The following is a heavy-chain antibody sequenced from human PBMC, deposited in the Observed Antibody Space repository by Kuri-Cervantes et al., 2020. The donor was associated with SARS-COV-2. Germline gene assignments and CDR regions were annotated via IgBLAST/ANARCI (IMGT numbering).Heavy chain of an antibody. CDR2: IIPTFGTA. J-gene: IGHJ2*01. CDR1: GGTFSSYA. D-gene: IGHD3-3*01. Sequence: SVKVSCKASGGTFSSYAISWVRQAPGQGLEWMGRIIPTFGTANYAQKFQGRVTITADESTSTAYMELSSLRSEDTAVYYCARDRPCENTIFGVVPSHDWYFDLWGRGTLVTVSS. V-gene: IGHV1-69*13. CDR3: ARDRPCENTIFGVVPSHDWYFDL.